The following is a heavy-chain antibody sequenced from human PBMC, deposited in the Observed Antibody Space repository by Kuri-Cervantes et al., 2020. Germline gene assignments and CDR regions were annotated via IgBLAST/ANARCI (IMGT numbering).Heavy chain of an antibody. CDR3: ARGWGGGSYYYYYYYGMDV. J-gene: IGHJ6*02. D-gene: IGHD1-26*01. V-gene: IGHV1-18*01. CDR1: GYTFTSYG. CDR2: ISAYNGNT. Sequence: ASVKVSCKASGYTFTSYGISWVRQAPGQGPEWMGWISAYNGNTNYAQKLQGRVTMTTDTSTSTAYMELRSLRSDDTAVYYCARGWGGGSYYYYYYYGMDVWGQGTTVTVSS.